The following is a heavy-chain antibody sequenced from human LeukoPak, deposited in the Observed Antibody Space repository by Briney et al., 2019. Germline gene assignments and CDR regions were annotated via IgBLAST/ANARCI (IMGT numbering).Heavy chain of an antibody. CDR1: GYTFTSYY. V-gene: IGHV1-46*01. CDR3: ATGGDLWSGLNWFDP. Sequence: GASVKVSCKASGYTFTSYYMHWVRQAPGQGLEWMGIINPSGGSTSYAQKFQGRVTMTEDTSTDTAYMELSSLRSEDTAVYYCATGGDLWSGLNWFDPWGQGTLVTVSS. D-gene: IGHD3-3*01. CDR2: INPSGGST. J-gene: IGHJ5*02.